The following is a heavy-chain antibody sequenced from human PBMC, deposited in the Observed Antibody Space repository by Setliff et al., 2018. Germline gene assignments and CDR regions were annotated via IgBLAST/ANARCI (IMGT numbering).Heavy chain of an antibody. CDR3: AKDDQIRGHNLDY. J-gene: IGHJ4*02. CDR1: GFTFSSYT. D-gene: IGHD3-10*01. CDR2: ISGSGGNT. V-gene: IGHV3-23*01. Sequence: GGSLRLSCAASGFTFSSYTMSWVREAPGKGLEWVSAISGSGGNTYYADSVKGRFTISRDNSNNTLYLQMNSLRADDTATYYCAKDDQIRGHNLDYWGQGTLVTVSS.